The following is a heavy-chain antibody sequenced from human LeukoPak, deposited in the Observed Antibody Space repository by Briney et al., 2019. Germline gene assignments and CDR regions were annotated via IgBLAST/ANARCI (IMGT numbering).Heavy chain of an antibody. CDR2: IYYSGST. J-gene: IGHJ6*02. D-gene: IGHD6-6*01. CDR3: AREYSSSPVV. V-gene: IGHV4-31*03. CDR1: GGSISSGGYY. Sequence: KASETLSLTCTVSGGSISSGGYYWSWIRQHPGKGLEWIGYIYYSGSTYYNPSLKSRVTISVDTSKNQFSLKLSSVTAADTAVYYCAREYSSSPVVWGQGTTVTVSS.